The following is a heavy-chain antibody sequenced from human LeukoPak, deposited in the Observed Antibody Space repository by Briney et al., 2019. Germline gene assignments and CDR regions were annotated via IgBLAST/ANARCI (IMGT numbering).Heavy chain of an antibody. V-gene: IGHV1-8*03. D-gene: IGHD3-9*01. Sequence: ASVKVSCKASGYTFTSYGISWVRQATGQGLEWMGWMNPNSGNTGYAQKFQGRVTITRNTSISTAYMELSSLRSEDTAVYYCARAANDILTGYYGLNDYWGQGTLVTVSS. CDR1: GYTFTSYG. CDR2: MNPNSGNT. J-gene: IGHJ4*02. CDR3: ARAANDILTGYYGLNDY.